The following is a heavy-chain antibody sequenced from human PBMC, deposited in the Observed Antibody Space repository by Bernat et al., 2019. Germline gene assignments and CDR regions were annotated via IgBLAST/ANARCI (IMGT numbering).Heavy chain of an antibody. CDR3: ARDVGPTVMVQGVISP. CDR2: ISGSGDST. D-gene: IGHD3-10*01. V-gene: IGHV3-23*04. CDR1: GFSFSSYA. Sequence: EVQLVESGGGFVQSGGSLRLSCAASGFSFSSYAMYWVRQASGKGLEWVSAISGSGDSTYYADSVKGRFSISRDSSKNTLYLQLNSLRAEDTAIFYCARDVGPTVMVQGVISPWGQGTLVTVSS. J-gene: IGHJ5*02.